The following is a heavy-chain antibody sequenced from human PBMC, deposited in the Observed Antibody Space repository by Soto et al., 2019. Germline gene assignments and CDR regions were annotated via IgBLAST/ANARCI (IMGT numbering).Heavy chain of an antibody. Sequence: GGSLRLSCAASGFTFSSYSMNWVRQAPGKGLEWVSSISSSSSYIYYADSVKGRFTISRDNAKNSLYLQMNSLRAEDTAVYYCARKMVATSAFDIWGQGTLVTVSS. D-gene: IGHD2-21*02. CDR1: GFTFSSYS. J-gene: IGHJ3*02. CDR2: ISSSSSYI. CDR3: ARKMVATSAFDI. V-gene: IGHV3-21*01.